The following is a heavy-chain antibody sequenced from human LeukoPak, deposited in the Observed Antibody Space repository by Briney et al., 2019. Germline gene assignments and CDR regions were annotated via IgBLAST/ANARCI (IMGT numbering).Heavy chain of an antibody. D-gene: IGHD3-16*02. Sequence: SETLSLTCTVSGGSISSGGYYWSWIRQHPGKGLEWIGYIYYSGSTYYNPSLKSRVTISVDTSKNQFSLKLSSVTAADTAVYYCARGEVSHKRGSEDYWGQGTLVTVSS. J-gene: IGHJ4*02. CDR2: IYYSGST. CDR3: ARGEVSHKRGSEDY. V-gene: IGHV4-31*03. CDR1: GGSISSGGYY.